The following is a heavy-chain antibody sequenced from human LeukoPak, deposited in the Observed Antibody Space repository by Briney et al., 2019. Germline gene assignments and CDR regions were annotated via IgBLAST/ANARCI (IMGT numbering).Heavy chain of an antibody. CDR3: ARTLFMITFGGVIAPDAFDI. CDR2: IYYSGST. V-gene: IGHV4-31*03. D-gene: IGHD3-16*02. Sequence: SETLSLTCTVSGGSISSGGYYWSWIRQHPGRGLEWIGYIYYSGSTYYNPSLKSRVTISVDTSKNQFSLKLSSVTAADTAVYYCARTLFMITFGGVIAPDAFDIWGQGTMVTVSS. J-gene: IGHJ3*02. CDR1: GGSISSGGYY.